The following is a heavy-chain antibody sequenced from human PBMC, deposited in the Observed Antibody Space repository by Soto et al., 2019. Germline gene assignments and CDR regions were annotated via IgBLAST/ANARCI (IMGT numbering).Heavy chain of an antibody. CDR3: ARVEQLLWFGGETHYGMDV. CDR1: GYTFTGYY. V-gene: IGHV1-2*02. Sequence: GASVKVSCKASGYTFTGYYMPWGGQAPGQGLEWMGWINPNSGGTNYAQKFQGRVTMTRDTSISTAYMELSRLRSDDTAVYYCARVEQLLWFGGETHYGMDVWGQGTTVTVSS. D-gene: IGHD3-10*01. CDR2: INPNSGGT. J-gene: IGHJ6*02.